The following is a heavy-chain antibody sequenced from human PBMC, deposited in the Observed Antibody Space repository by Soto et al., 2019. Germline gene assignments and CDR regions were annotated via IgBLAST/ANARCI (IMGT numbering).Heavy chain of an antibody. V-gene: IGHV1-69*13. J-gene: IGHJ5*02. CDR2: IIPVFGIA. CDR1: GGTISGYA. CDR3: ARVGITMVRASSPPWFDP. Sequence: SAKACSKACGGTISGYARRWRRHAPGQGLEWMGGIIPVFGIANYAQKFQGRVTITADESTSTAYMELSTLRSQDTAVYYCARVGITMVRASSPPWFDPWGQATLVTVSS. D-gene: IGHD3-10*01.